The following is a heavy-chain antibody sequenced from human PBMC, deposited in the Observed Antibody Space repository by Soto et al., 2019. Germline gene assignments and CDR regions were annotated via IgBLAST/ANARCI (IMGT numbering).Heavy chain of an antibody. J-gene: IGHJ4*02. CDR2: IYHTGST. V-gene: IGHV4-4*02. D-gene: IGHD2-15*01. Sequence: QVQLQQSGPRLARPSGTLSLTCVVSGGSISSTNWWTWVRQTPGKGLEWIGEIYHTGSTKYNPSLKNRVTISLAKSNNQFSLNLKSVTAADTAVYYCATLPPRIVVVVLPIPSWGQGTLVTVSS. CDR1: GGSISSTNW. CDR3: ATLPPRIVVVVLPIPS.